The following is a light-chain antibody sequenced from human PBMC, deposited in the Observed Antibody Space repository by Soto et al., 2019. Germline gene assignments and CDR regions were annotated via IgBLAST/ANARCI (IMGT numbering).Light chain of an antibody. V-gene: IGKV3-15*01. Sequence: ERVMTQSPGALSVSPGDRATLSCRASQDINTNLAWYQLKPDQAPRLLIYGASTRATGIPARFSGSGSGKEFTLTISSLQSEDFAFYFCQQYYNWPPITFGQGTRLEIK. J-gene: IGKJ5*01. CDR1: QDINTN. CDR3: QQYYNWPPIT. CDR2: GAS.